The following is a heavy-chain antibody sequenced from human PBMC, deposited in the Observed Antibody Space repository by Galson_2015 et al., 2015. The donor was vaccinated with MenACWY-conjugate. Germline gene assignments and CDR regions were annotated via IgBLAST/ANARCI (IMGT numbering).Heavy chain of an antibody. J-gene: IGHJ4*02. CDR1: GFTFSTYA. V-gene: IGHV3-23*01. CDR3: AKHSGRCGGDCYPDY. Sequence: LRLSCAASGFTFSTYAMIWVRQAPGKGLEWVSTISDGGGTTYYTESVKGRFTISRDNSKNTLYLQMNSLRAEDTAIYYCAKHSGRCGGDCYPDYWGQGTLVTVSS. D-gene: IGHD2-21*02. CDR2: ISDGGGTT.